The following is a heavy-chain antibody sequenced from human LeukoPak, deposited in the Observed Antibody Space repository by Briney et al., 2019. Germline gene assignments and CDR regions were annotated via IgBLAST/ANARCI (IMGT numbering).Heavy chain of an antibody. V-gene: IGHV1-18*01. CDR1: GYTFTSYG. Sequence: ASVKVSCKASGYTFTSYGISWVRQAPGQGLEWMGWISAYNGNTNYAQKLQGRVTMTTDTSTSTAYMELRSLRSDDTAVYYCATATRSSWGYYFDYWGQGTLVTVSS. J-gene: IGHJ4*02. D-gene: IGHD6-13*01. CDR2: ISAYNGNT. CDR3: ATATRSSWGYYFDY.